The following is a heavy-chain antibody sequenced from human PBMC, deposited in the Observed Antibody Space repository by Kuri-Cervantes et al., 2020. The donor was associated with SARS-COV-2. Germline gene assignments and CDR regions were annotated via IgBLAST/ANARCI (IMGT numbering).Heavy chain of an antibody. CDR2: ISIRSDVT. Sequence: GGSLRLSCAASRFSFGSYAMGWIRQAPGKGLEYVSSISIRSDVTNYADSVKGRFTISRDNSKNTLYLQMNSLRAEDTAVYYCAKDLTFVVAAPAVIRATKALPITWGQGTLVTVSS. J-gene: IGHJ5*02. CDR1: RFSFGSYA. V-gene: IGHV3-23*01. CDR3: AKDLTFVVAAPAVIRATKALPIT. D-gene: IGHD2-2*02.